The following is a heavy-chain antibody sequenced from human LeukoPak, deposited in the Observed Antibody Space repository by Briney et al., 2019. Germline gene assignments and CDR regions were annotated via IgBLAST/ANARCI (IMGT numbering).Heavy chain of an antibody. V-gene: IGHV3-21*01. CDR3: ARSWGIRYYMGV. CDR1: GYTFSSYS. J-gene: IGHJ6*03. CDR2: ISSSCSYI. D-gene: IGHD3-16*01. Sequence: PGGSLRLSRAASGYTFSSYSTNWVRQAPGKALEWVSSISSSCSYIYYADSVKGRFTTSRDDAKNSLYLQMNSLRAEDTAVYYCARSWGIRYYMGVWGKGTAVTVSS.